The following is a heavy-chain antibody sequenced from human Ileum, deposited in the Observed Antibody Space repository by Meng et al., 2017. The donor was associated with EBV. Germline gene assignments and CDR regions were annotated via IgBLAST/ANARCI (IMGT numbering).Heavy chain of an antibody. J-gene: IGHJ4*02. CDR2: MSDSGIT. CDR1: GGSISVINW. V-gene: IGHV4-4*02. CDR3: AKNGEKYFEY. Sequence: QVPRPGLLNPSGTLSLPCAVSGGSISVINWWSWVRQSPEKGLEWIGEMSDSGITHYNPSLKSRVTISADKSNNQFSLKLTSVTSADTAVYFCAKNGEKYFEYWGQGTLVTVSS.